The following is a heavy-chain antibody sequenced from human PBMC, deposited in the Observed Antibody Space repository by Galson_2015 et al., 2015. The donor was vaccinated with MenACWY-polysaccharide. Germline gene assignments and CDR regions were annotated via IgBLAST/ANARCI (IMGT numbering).Heavy chain of an antibody. CDR3: ERDYCSRTSCYGMDV. J-gene: IGHJ6*02. Sequence: KALVWLSSSSKSDDSIYNADSVKGRFTISRDNSKNTLYLQMNSLRAEDTAVYYCERDYCSRTSCYGMDVWGQGTTVTVSS. D-gene: IGHD2-2*01. CDR2: SSKSDDSI. V-gene: IGHV3-48*01.